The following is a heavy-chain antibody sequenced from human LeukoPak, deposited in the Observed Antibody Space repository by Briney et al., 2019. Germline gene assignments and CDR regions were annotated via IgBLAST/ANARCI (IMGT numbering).Heavy chain of an antibody. V-gene: IGHV3-23*01. D-gene: IGHD6-19*01. CDR1: GFTFSSYA. Sequence: GGSLRLSCAASGFTFSSYAMSWVRQAPGKGPEWVSGISGSGDTTYYADSVKGRFTISRDNSKNTLYLQMNSLGAEDTAVYYCAKDRSDNSSWYCMDVWGQGTTVTVSS. CDR2: ISGSGDTT. CDR3: AKDRSDNSSWYCMDV. J-gene: IGHJ6*02.